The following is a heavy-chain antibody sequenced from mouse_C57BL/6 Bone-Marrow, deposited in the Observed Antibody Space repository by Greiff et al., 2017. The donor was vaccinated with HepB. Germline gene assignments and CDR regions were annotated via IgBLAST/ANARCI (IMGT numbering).Heavy chain of an antibody. CDR1: GFSLSTFGMG. V-gene: IGHV8-8*01. CDR3: ARMIYYYGSPYWYFDV. CDR2: IWWDDDK. Sequence: ESGPGILQPSQTLSLTCSFSGFSLSTFGMGVGWIRQPSGKGLEWLAHIWWDDDKYYNPALKSRLTISKDTSKNQVFLKIANVDTADTATYYCARMIYYYGSPYWYFDVWGTGTTVTVSS. D-gene: IGHD1-1*01. J-gene: IGHJ1*03.